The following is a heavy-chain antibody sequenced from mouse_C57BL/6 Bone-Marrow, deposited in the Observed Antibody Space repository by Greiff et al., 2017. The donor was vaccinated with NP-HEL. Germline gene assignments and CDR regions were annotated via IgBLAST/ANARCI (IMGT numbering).Heavy chain of an antibody. CDR2: ISDGGSYT. J-gene: IGHJ3*01. D-gene: IGHD4-1*01. CDR1: GFTFSSYA. CDR3: ARRNWDGFAY. Sequence: DVMLVESGGGLVKPGGSLKLSCAASGFTFSSYAMSWVRQTPEKRLEWVATISDGGSYTYYPDNVKGRFTISRDNAKNNLYLQMSHLKSEDTAMYYCARRNWDGFAYWGQGTLVTVSA. V-gene: IGHV5-4*03.